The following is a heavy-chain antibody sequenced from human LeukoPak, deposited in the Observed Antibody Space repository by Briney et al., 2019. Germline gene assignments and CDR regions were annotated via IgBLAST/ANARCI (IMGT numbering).Heavy chain of an antibody. CDR3: AREHRGASGYSSGWYSVSRSSNYGMDV. D-gene: IGHD6-19*01. CDR2: TYYSGKT. J-gene: IGHJ6*02. Sequence: SETLSLTCTVSGGSISSGVYYWSWIRQHPGKGLEWIGYTYYSGKTYYNPSLESRVTISVDTSKNQFSLKLSSVTAADTAVYYCAREHRGASGYSSGWYSVSRSSNYGMDVWGQGTTVTVSS. CDR1: GGSISSGVYY. V-gene: IGHV4-31*03.